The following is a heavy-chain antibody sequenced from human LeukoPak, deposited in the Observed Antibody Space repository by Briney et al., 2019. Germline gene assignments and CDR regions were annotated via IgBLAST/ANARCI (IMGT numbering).Heavy chain of an antibody. CDR3: ASSTSRGGRGMDV. D-gene: IGHD3-16*01. CDR1: GGSVSSGSYY. V-gene: IGHV4-61*01. Sequence: SETLSLTCTVSGGSVSSGSYYWSWIRQPPGKGLEWIGYIYYSGSTNYNPSLKSRVTISVDTSKNQFSLKLNSVTAADTAVYYCASSTSRGGRGMDVWGQGTTVTVSS. CDR2: IYYSGST. J-gene: IGHJ6*02.